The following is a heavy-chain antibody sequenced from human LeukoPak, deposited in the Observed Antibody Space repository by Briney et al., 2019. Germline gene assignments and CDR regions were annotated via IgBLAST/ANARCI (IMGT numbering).Heavy chain of an antibody. CDR3: ARRQYDSSGFRLPFDY. V-gene: IGHV3-13*01. CDR1: GFTFSSYD. D-gene: IGHD3-22*01. J-gene: IGHJ4*02. Sequence: PGGSLRLSCAASGFTFSSYDMHWVRQATGKGLEWVSTIGTAGDTYYPGSVKGRFSISRENAKNSLYLQMNSLRAGDTAVYYCARRQYDSSGFRLPFDYWGQGTLVTVSS. CDR2: IGTAGDT.